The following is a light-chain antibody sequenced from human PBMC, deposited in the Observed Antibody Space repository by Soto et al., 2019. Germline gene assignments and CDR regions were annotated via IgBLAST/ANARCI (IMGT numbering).Light chain of an antibody. V-gene: IGLV2-14*01. CDR1: SSDTGGYNY. CDR3: CSYTSSTTYV. J-gene: IGLJ1*01. CDR2: AVT. Sequence: QSALTQPASVSGSPGQSITISCTGTSSDTGGYNYVSWYQQHPGKAPKLLIYAVTSRPSGVSIRFSGSKSGNTASLTISGLQAEDEADYYCCSYTSSTTYVFGPGTKVTVL.